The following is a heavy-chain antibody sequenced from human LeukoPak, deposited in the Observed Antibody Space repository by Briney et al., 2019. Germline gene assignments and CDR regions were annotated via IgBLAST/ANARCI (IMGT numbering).Heavy chain of an antibody. V-gene: IGHV3-30*18. CDR1: GFTFSSYG. CDR3: AKETQHYYDFWSGYPGGGYFDY. CDR2: ISYDGSNK. D-gene: IGHD3-3*01. Sequence: PGRSLRLSCAASGFTFSSYGMHWVRQAPGKGPEWVAVISYDGSNKYYADSVKGRFTISRDNSKNTLYLQMNSLRAEDTAVYYCAKETQHYYDFWSGYPGGGYFDYWGQGTLVTVSS. J-gene: IGHJ4*02.